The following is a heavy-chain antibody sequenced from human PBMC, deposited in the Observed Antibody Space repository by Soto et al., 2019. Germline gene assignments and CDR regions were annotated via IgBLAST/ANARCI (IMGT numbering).Heavy chain of an antibody. V-gene: IGHV5-51*01. CDR3: ARRCSSSRDGANWFDP. CDR1: GYSFTSYW. J-gene: IGHJ5*02. CDR2: IYPGDSDT. D-gene: IGHD6-6*01. Sequence: RGESLKISCKGSGYSFTSYWIGWVRQMPGKGLEWMGIIYPGDSDTRYSPSFQGQVTISADKSISTAYLQWSSLKASDTAMYYCARRCSSSRDGANWFDPWGQGTLVAVSS.